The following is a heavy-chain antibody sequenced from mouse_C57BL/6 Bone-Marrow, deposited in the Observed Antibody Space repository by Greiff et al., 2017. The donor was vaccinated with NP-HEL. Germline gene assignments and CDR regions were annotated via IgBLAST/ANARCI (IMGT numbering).Heavy chain of an antibody. CDR1: GFTLSDYY. V-gene: IGHV5-12*01. CDR2: ISNGGGST. Sequence: EVHLVVSGGGLVQPGGSLKLSCAASGFTLSDYYMYWVRQTPEKRLEWVAYISNGGGSTYYPDTVKGRFTISRDNAKNTLYLEMSRLKSEDTAMYYCARPRIFYGNYGCAYWRQGTLLTVSA. J-gene: IGHJ3*01. D-gene: IGHD2-1*01. CDR3: ARPRIFYGNYGCAY.